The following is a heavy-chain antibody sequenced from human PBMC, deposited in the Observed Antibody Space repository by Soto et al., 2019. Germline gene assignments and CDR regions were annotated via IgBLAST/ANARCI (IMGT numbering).Heavy chain of an antibody. CDR2: IDPSDSYT. V-gene: IGHV5-10-1*01. CDR3: ASASQVGDYDSSGYHDAFDI. CDR1: GYSFTSYW. J-gene: IGHJ3*02. D-gene: IGHD3-22*01. Sequence: GESLKISCKGSGYSFTSYWISWVRRMPGKGLEWMGRIDPSDSYTNYSPSFQGHVTISADKSISTAYLQWSSLKASDTAMYYCASASQVGDYDSSGYHDAFDIWGQGTMVTVSS.